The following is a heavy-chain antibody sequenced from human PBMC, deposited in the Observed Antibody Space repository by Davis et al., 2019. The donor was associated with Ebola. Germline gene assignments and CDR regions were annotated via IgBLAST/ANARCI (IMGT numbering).Heavy chain of an antibody. J-gene: IGHJ6*02. V-gene: IGHV1-69*13. Sequence: SVKVSCKASGGTFSSYAISWVRQAPGQGLEWMGGIIPIFGTANYAQKFQGRVTITADESTSTAYMELRSLRSDDTAVYYCARAGYCSSTSCYYNYYYYGMDVWGQGTTVTVSS. CDR3: ARAGYCSSTSCYYNYYYYGMDV. CDR1: GGTFSSYA. D-gene: IGHD2-2*01. CDR2: IIPIFGTA.